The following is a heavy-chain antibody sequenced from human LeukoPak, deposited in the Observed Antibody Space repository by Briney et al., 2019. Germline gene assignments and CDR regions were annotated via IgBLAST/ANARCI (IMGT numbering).Heavy chain of an antibody. V-gene: IGHV4-59*01. D-gene: IGHD3-22*01. CDR1: GGSISTYY. CDR2: IYYSGST. J-gene: IGHJ6*02. Sequence: SETLSLTCTVSGGSISTYYWSWIRQPPGKGLDWIGYIYYSGSTNYNPSLKSRVTISLDTSKNQFSLRLSSVTAADTAVYYCAGSYDSRGYYYYGMDVWGQGTTVTVSS. CDR3: AGSYDSRGYYYYGMDV.